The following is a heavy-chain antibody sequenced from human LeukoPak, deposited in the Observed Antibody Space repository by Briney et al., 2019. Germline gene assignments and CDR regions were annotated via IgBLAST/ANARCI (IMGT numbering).Heavy chain of an antibody. CDR2: ISSSSSTI. D-gene: IGHD3-22*01. J-gene: IGHJ4*02. CDR1: GFTFSSYS. Sequence: GGSLRLSCAASGFTFSSYSMNWVRQAPGKGLEWVSYISSSSSTIYYADSVKGRFTISRDNSKNTLYLQMNSLRAEDTAVYYCAKGFYDSSGYYYGPLGYWGQGTLVTVSS. V-gene: IGHV3-48*01. CDR3: AKGFYDSSGYYYGPLGY.